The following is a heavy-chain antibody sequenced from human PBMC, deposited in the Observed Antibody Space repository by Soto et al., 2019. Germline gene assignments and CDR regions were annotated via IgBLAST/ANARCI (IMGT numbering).Heavy chain of an antibody. Sequence: PGGSLRLSCAASGFTFSSYAMSWVRQAPGKGLEWVSAISGSGGSTYYADSVKGRFTISRDNSKNTLYLQMNSLRAEDTAVYYCAKDLRARRYYDSSGFLQRHPTFDAFDIWGQGTMVTVSS. V-gene: IGHV3-23*01. D-gene: IGHD3-22*01. J-gene: IGHJ3*02. CDR1: GFTFSSYA. CDR3: AKDLRARRYYDSSGFLQRHPTFDAFDI. CDR2: ISGSGGST.